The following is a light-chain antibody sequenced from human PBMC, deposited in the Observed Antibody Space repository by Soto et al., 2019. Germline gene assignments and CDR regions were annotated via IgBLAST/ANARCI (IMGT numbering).Light chain of an antibody. CDR1: SSDVGSYNL. J-gene: IGLJ1*01. Sequence: QSVLTQPASVSGSPGQSITISCTGTSSDVGSYNLVSWYQQHPDKAPKLMISEGSKRPSGVSNRFSGPKSGNTASLTISGLQAQDGADYYCCSYAGSNTYVFGTGTKLTVL. V-gene: IGLV2-23*01. CDR2: EGS. CDR3: CSYAGSNTYV.